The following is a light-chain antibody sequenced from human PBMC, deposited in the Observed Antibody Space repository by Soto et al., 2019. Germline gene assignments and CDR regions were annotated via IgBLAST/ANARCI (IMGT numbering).Light chain of an antibody. CDR3: LQYSSHST. Sequence: EIQMTQSPSTLSASVGDRFTITGRASQSTSSYLAWYQQKPGKSPKLLIYQESSLENGVPSRFSGSGSGTEFSLTISSLQPDDFATYYCLQYSSHSTVGQGTKVEIK. CDR1: QSTSSY. V-gene: IGKV1-5*03. J-gene: IGKJ1*01. CDR2: QES.